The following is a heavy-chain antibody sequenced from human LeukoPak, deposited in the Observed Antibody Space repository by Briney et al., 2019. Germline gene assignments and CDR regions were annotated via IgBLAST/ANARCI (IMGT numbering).Heavy chain of an antibody. CDR1: GFSFSSYA. CDR3: AKESVTTRGWYGGFDY. V-gene: IGHV3-23*01. J-gene: IGHJ4*02. CDR2: INAGAAGT. D-gene: IGHD6-19*01. Sequence: WGSLSLSCAASGFSFSSYAMSWVRQAPGKGLEWVAGINAGAAGTYYADSVKGRFTISRDNSKNTLYLQMNSLRAEDTAVYYCAKESVTTRGWYGGFDYWGQGTLVTVSS.